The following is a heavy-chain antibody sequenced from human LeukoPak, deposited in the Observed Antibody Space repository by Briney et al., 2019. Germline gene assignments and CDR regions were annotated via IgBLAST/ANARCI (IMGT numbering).Heavy chain of an antibody. CDR1: GFTFGDHG. V-gene: IGHV3-49*04. J-gene: IGHJ4*02. D-gene: IGHD3/OR15-3a*01. CDR3: TRDKDWSYDY. Sequence: GRSLRLSCTASGFTFGDHGMGWVRQAPEKGLEGVGFIRRKVYGGTTEYAASVRGRFSISRDDSKSIAYLEMNSLKTEDTAVYYCTRDKDWSYDYWGQGTLVTVSS. CDR2: IRRKVYGGTT.